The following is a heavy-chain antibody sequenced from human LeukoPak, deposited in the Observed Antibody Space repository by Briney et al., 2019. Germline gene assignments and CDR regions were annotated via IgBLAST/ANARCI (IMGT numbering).Heavy chain of an antibody. CDR1: GFPFSSFD. CDR3: ARAGAASGLDY. D-gene: IGHD3-3*01. Sequence: GGSLRLSCAASGFPFSSFDIHWVRQPTGKGLEWVSVIGPAGDTYYVGSVKGRFTVSRDSARNSLYPQMNSLRAGDTAIYYCARAGAASGLDYWGRGTLVTVSS. CDR2: IGPAGDT. J-gene: IGHJ4*02. V-gene: IGHV3-13*01.